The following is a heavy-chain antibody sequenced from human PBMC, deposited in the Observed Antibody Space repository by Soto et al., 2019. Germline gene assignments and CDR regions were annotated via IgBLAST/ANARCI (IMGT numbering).Heavy chain of an antibody. D-gene: IGHD3-22*01. Sequence: GASGKVSSEGCFCTITKTGISSVRQAPGQGLEWMGWISAYNGNTNYAQKLQGRVTMTTDTSTSTAYMELRSLRSDDTAVYYCAGLSSGYYRYWGQGTLVTVSS. CDR2: ISAYNGNT. V-gene: IGHV1-18*01. CDR3: AGLSSGYYRY. J-gene: IGHJ4*02. CDR1: FCTITKTG.